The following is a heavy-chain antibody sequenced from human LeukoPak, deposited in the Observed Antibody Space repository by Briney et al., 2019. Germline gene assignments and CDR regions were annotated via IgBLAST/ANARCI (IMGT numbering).Heavy chain of an antibody. CDR2: IAYDGNND. V-gene: IGHV3-30*18. CDR1: GFTFSTYA. D-gene: IGHD3-22*01. Sequence: GGSLRLSCAASGFTFSTYAMHWVRQPPGKGLEWVALIAYDGNNDYYAASVKGRFTISRDNSKNTLFLQMNSLRAEDTAVYYCAKDSSVYYYDSRNFDYWGQGTLVTVSS. CDR3: AKDSSVYYYDSRNFDY. J-gene: IGHJ4*02.